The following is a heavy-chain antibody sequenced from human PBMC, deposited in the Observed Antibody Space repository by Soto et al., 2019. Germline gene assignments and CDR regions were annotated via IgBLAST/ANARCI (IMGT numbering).Heavy chain of an antibody. D-gene: IGHD5-18*01. CDR2: IYYSGST. CDR1: GGSIGSGGYY. J-gene: IGHJ5*02. CDR3: ARRGYSYRVVCFDP. V-gene: IGHV4-31*03. Sequence: SATLSLTCTVSGGSIGSGGYYWSWIRQHPGKGLEWIGCIYYSGSTYYSPFLKSRVTISVDTSKNQFSLKLSSVTAADTAVYYCARRGYSYRVVCFDPWGQGTLGTVSS.